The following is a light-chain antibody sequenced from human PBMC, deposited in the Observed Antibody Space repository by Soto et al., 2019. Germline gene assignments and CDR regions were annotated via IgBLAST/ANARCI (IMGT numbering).Light chain of an antibody. V-gene: IGLV2-14*03. CDR2: DVN. CDR3: CSYSGSSTIVV. Sequence: QSALTQPASVSGSPGQSITISCTGTSSDFGGYNFVSWYQQHPGKAPRLMILDVNNRPSGVSTRFSGSKSGNTASLTISGLQAEDEADYYCCSYSGSSTIVVFGGGTKLTVL. CDR1: SSDFGGYNF. J-gene: IGLJ2*01.